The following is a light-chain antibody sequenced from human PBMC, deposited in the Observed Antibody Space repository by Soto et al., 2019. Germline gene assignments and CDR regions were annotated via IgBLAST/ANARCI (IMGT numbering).Light chain of an antibody. CDR1: QSVSSN. V-gene: IGKV3-15*01. J-gene: IGKJ2*01. CDR3: QHYNNWPPRYT. Sequence: EIVITQSPATLSVSPGERATLSCRASQSVSSNLVWYQQKPGQAPRLLIYDTSTRATDVPARFSGSGSGTEFTLTISSLQSEDFAIYYCQHYNNWPPRYTFGQGTKVDIK. CDR2: DTS.